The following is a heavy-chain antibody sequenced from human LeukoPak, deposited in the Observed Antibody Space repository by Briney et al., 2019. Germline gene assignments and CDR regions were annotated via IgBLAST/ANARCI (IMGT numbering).Heavy chain of an antibody. CDR3: ARGSPGIAAAGISY. CDR2: IWYDGSNK. Sequence: PGGSLRLSCAVSGFTFSSYGMHWDRQAQGKGLEWVAVIWYDGSNKYYADSVKGRFTISRDNSTNTLYLQMNSLRAEDTAVYYCARGSPGIAAAGISYWGQGTLVTVSS. CDR1: GFTFSSYG. J-gene: IGHJ4*02. V-gene: IGHV3-33*01. D-gene: IGHD6-13*01.